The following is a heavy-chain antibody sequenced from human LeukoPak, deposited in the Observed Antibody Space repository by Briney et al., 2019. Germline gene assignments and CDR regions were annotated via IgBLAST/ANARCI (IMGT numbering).Heavy chain of an antibody. CDR2: INPSGGST. V-gene: IGHV1-46*01. CDR1: GYTFTSYY. J-gene: IGHJ4*02. CDR3: ARCGVVVIGYDY. D-gene: IGHD3-22*01. Sequence: ASVKVSCKASGYTFTSYYMHWVRRAPGQGLEWMGIINPSGGSTSYAQKFQGRVTMTRDTSTSTVYMELSSLRSEDTAVYYCARCGVVVIGYDYWGQGTLVTVSS.